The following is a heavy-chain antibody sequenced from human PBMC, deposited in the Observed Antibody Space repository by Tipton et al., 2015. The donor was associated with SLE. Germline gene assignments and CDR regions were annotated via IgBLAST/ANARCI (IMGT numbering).Heavy chain of an antibody. CDR3: ARARGPPAAVDY. V-gene: IGHV4-34*01. CDR2: INHSGST. CDR1: GGSFSGYY. J-gene: IGHJ4*02. Sequence: AGLVKPSETLSLTCAVYGGSFSGYYWSWIRQPPGKGLEWIGEINHSGSTNYNPSLKSRVTISVDRSKNQFSLKLSSVTAADTAVYYCARARGPPAAVDYWGQGTLVTVSS. D-gene: IGHD6-13*01.